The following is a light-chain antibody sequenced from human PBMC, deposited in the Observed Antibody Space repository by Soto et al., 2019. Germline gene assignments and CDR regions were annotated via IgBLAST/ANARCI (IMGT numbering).Light chain of an antibody. CDR1: QNINNY. V-gene: IGKV1-33*01. CDR3: QQYENLPT. J-gene: IGKJ5*01. CDR2: DAS. Sequence: DIQMTQSPSSLSASVVDRVTITCQASQNINNYLNWYQQKPGRAPKFLIYDASNLEAGVPSRFRGSGSGTDFTFTISRLQPEDIATYYCQQYENLPTFGQGTRLEIK.